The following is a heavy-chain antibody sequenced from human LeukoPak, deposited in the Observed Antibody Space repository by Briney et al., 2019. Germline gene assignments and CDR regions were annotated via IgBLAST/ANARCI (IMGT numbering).Heavy chain of an antibody. CDR1: GGSISSYY. D-gene: IGHD3-10*01. V-gene: IGHV4-59*01. CDR2: IYYSGST. Sequence: SETLSLTCTVSGGSISSYYWSWIRQPPGKGLDWIGYIYYSGSTKYNPSLKSRVTILVDTSKKQFSLKLSSVTGADMAVYCWARGSGWLPGYWGEGTLVTVSS. J-gene: IGHJ4*02. CDR3: ARGSGWLPGY.